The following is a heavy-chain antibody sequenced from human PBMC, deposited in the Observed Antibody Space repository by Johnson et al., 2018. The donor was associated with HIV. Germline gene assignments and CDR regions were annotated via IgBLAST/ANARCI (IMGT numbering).Heavy chain of an antibody. Sequence: QVQLVESGGGVVQPGRSLRLSCAASGFTFSSYAMHWVRQAPGKGLEWVAVISYDGGKKYHGDSVKGRFTISRDNSKNTLYLQMNSLRAEDTAIYYCARDATYRKYALTSFDIWGQGAMVTVSS. CDR3: ARDATYRKYALTSFDI. V-gene: IGHV3-30*04. D-gene: IGHD1-14*01. CDR1: GFTFSSYA. J-gene: IGHJ3*02. CDR2: ISYDGGKK.